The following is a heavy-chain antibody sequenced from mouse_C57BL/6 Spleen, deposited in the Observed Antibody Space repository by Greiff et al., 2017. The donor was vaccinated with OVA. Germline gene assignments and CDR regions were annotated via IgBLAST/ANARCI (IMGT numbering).Heavy chain of an antibody. V-gene: IGHV1-50*01. Sequence: QVHVKQPGAELVKPGASVKLSCKASGYTFTSYWMQWVKQRPGQGLEWIGEIDPSDSYTNYNQKFKGKATLTVDTSSSTAYMQLSSLTSEDSAVYYCARTGRGRDYFDYWGQGTTLTVSS. CDR2: IDPSDSYT. J-gene: IGHJ2*01. CDR1: GYTFTSYW. CDR3: ARTGRGRDYFDY. D-gene: IGHD6-1*01.